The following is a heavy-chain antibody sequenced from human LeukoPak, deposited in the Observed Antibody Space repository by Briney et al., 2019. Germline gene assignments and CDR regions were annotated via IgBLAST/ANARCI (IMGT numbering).Heavy chain of an antibody. Sequence: GGSLRLSCAASGFTFSSYAMHWVRQAPGKGLEWVAVISYDGSNKYYADSVKGRFTISRDNSKNTLYLQMNSLRAEDTAVYYCARAVWAVAGHRLYDYWGQGTLVTVTS. CDR3: ARAVWAVAGHRLYDY. CDR1: GFTFSSYA. V-gene: IGHV3-30-3*01. CDR2: ISYDGSNK. J-gene: IGHJ4*02. D-gene: IGHD6-19*01.